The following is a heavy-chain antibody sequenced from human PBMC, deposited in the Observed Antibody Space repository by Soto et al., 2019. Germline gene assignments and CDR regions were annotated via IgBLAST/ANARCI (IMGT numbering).Heavy chain of an antibody. D-gene: IGHD6-25*01. J-gene: IGHJ5*02. CDR1: GGSISSSSYY. V-gene: IGHV4-39*01. CDR3: AGQTFTIAAASYGRSNWFDP. CDR2: IYYSGST. Sequence: SETLSLTCTVSGGSISSSSYYWGWIRQPPGKGLEWIGSIYYSGSTYYNPSLKSRVTISVDTSKNQFSLKLSSVTAADTAVYYCAGQTFTIAAASYGRSNWFDPWGPGTLVTAPQ.